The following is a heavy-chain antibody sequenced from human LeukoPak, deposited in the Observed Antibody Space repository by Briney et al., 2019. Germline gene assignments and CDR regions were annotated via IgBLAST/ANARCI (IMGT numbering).Heavy chain of an antibody. CDR2: FDPEDGET. Sequence: ASVKVSCKVSGYTLTELSMHWVRQAPGKGLEWIGGFDPEDGETIYAQKFQGRVTMTEDTSTDTAYMELSSLRSEDTAVYYCVCIAAAGPGAYYFDYWGQGTLVTVSS. D-gene: IGHD6-13*01. J-gene: IGHJ4*02. V-gene: IGHV1-24*01. CDR1: GYTLTELS. CDR3: VCIAAAGPGAYYFDY.